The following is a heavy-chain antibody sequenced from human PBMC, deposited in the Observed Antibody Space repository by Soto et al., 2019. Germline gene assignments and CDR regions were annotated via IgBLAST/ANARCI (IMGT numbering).Heavy chain of an antibody. D-gene: IGHD6-19*01. CDR2: VSHDGRNT. V-gene: IGHV3-30*18. Sequence: VQLVESGGGVVQPGRSLQLSCAASGFTFSDYAMHWVRQAPGKGLEWVAVVSHDGRNTHYADSVKGRFTISRDSSKNTVSLEMTSLRAEDTAVYYSAKGGRQWLVTSDFNYWGQGALVTVSS. CDR3: AKGGRQWLVTSDFNY. CDR1: GFTFSDYA. J-gene: IGHJ4*02.